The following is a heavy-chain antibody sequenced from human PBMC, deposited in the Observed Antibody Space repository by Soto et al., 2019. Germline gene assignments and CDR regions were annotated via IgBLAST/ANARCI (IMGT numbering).Heavy chain of an antibody. V-gene: IGHV3-21*01. D-gene: IGHD5-18*01. CDR3: ARDVEWEAGYNSGYGY. CDR2: ISSSSSYI. Sequence: EVQLVESGGGLVKRGGSLRLYCAASGFTFSSYSMNWVRQAPGKGLEWVSSISSSSSYIYYVDSVQGRFPISRDNAKNSLYLQMNSLSAEDTAVYYCARDVEWEAGYNSGYGYWGQGTLVTVSS. J-gene: IGHJ4*02. CDR1: GFTFSSYS.